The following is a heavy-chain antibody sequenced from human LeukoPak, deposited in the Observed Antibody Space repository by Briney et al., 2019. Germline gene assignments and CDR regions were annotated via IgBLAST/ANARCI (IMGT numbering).Heavy chain of an antibody. CDR3: AKAITIIRGVPLGMDV. CDR1: GFTFSYYA. J-gene: IGHJ6*02. Sequence: VGSLRLSCVASGFTFSYYALSWVRQAPGKGLECVSVISASGGSAFYTNSVKGRFTISRDDSRNTLYLQMNSLRAEDTAVYYCAKAITIIRGVPLGMDVWGQGSTVTVSS. D-gene: IGHD3-10*01. V-gene: IGHV3-23*01. CDR2: ISASGGSA.